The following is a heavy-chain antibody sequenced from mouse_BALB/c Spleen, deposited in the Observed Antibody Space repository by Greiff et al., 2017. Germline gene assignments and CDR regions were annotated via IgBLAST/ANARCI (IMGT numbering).Heavy chain of an antibody. V-gene: IGHV1S137*01. CDR2: ISTYYGDA. CDR3: ARLGNWDYFDY. CDR1: GYTFTDYA. Sequence: VQLQQSGAELVRPGVSVKISCKGSGYTFTDYAMHWVKQSHAKSLEWIGVISTYYGDASYNQKFKGKATMTVDKSSSTAYMELARLTSEDSAIYYCARLGNWDYFDYWGQGTTLTVSS. D-gene: IGHD4-1*01. J-gene: IGHJ2*01.